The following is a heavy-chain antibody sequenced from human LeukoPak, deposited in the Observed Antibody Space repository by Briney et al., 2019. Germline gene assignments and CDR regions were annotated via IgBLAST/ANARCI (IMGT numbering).Heavy chain of an antibody. V-gene: IGHV4-59*08. CDR1: GGSISSYY. J-gene: IGHJ6*02. Sequence: SETLSLTCTVSGGSISSYYWSWIRQPPGKGLEWIGYIYYSGSTNYNPSLKSRVTISVDTSKNQFSLKLSSVTAAGTAVYYCARRSRSDYGGNVRNYGTDVWGQGTMVTVSS. D-gene: IGHD4-23*01. CDR2: IYYSGST. CDR3: ARRSRSDYGGNVRNYGTDV.